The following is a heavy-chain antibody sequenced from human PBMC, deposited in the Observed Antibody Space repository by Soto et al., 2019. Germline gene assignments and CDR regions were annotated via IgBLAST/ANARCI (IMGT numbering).Heavy chain of an antibody. D-gene: IGHD2-2*01. CDR2: IWYDGSNK. V-gene: IGHV3-33*01. Sequence: GGSLRLSCAASGFTFSSYGMHWVRQAPGKGLEWVAVIWYDGSNKYYADSVKGRFTISRDNSKNTLYLQMNSLRAEDTAVYYCARSYCSSTSCYDRNAFDIWGQGTMVTVS. CDR3: ARSYCSSTSCYDRNAFDI. CDR1: GFTFSSYG. J-gene: IGHJ3*02.